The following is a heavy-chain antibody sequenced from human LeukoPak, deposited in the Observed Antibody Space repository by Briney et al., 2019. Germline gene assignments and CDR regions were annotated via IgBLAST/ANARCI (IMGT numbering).Heavy chain of an antibody. CDR1: GFTLSSYA. Sequence: PGGSLRLSCAASGFTLSSYAMHRVRQAPGKGLEWVAVISYDGSNKYYADSVKGRFTISRDNSKNTLYLQMNSLRAEDTAVYYCARDVTPRYWGQGTLVTVSS. CDR2: ISYDGSNK. CDR3: ARDVTPRY. V-gene: IGHV3-30-3*01. J-gene: IGHJ4*02.